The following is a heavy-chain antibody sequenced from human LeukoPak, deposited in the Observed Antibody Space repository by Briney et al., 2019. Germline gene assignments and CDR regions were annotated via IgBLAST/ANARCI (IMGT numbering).Heavy chain of an antibody. CDR3: ARALVGATIDY. D-gene: IGHD1-26*01. V-gene: IGHV4-59*01. CDR1: GGSISSYY. J-gene: IGHJ4*02. CDR2: IYYSGST. Sequence: PSETLSLTCTVSGGSISSYYWSWIRQPPGKGLEWIGYIYYSGSTNYNPSLKSRVTISVDTSKNQFSLKLSSATAADTAVYYCARALVGATIDYWGQGTLVTVPS.